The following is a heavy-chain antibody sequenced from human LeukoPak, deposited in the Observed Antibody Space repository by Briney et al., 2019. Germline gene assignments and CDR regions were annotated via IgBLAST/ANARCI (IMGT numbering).Heavy chain of an antibody. D-gene: IGHD4-17*01. CDR2: IYTSGST. V-gene: IGHV4-4*07. J-gene: IGHJ5*02. CDR3: AKTTVTTEYNWFDP. Sequence: SETLSLTRTVSGGSISPYYWSWIRQPAGKGLEWIGRIYTSGSTNYNPSLKSRVTMSVDTSKNQFSLKLSYVTAADTAVYYCAKTTVTTEYNWFDPWGQGTLVTVSS. CDR1: GGSISPYY.